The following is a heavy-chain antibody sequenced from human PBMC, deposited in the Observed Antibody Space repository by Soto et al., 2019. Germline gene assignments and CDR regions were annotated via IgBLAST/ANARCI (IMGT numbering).Heavy chain of an antibody. CDR2: ISGSGGST. CDR1: GFTFSSYA. V-gene: IGHV3-23*01. CDR3: AKDYDFWSGYQYYYYGMDV. D-gene: IGHD3-3*01. Sequence: GGSLRLSCAASGFTFSSYAMSWVRQAPGKGLEWVSAISGSGGSTYYADSVKGRFTISRDNSKNTLYLQMNSLRAEDTAVYYCAKDYDFWSGYQYYYYGMDVWGQGTTVTVSS. J-gene: IGHJ6*02.